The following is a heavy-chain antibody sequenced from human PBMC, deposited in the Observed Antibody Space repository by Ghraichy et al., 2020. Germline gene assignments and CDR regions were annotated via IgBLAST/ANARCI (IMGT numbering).Heavy chain of an antibody. CDR2: VRNKAYSYTT. Sequence: GGSLRLSCAASGFTFSDHFMDWVRQAPGKGLEWVGRVRNKAYSYTTEYAAPVKGRFTISRDDSKNSLYLQMNSLKIEDTAVYYCGRRRGPSDGWDYWGQGTLVTVSS. CDR1: GFTFSDHF. D-gene: IGHD5-18*01. CDR3: GRRRGPSDGWDY. J-gene: IGHJ4*02. V-gene: IGHV3-72*01.